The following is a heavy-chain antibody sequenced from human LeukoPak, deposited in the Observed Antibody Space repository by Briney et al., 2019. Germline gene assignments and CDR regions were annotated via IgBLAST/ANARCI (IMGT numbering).Heavy chain of an antibody. CDR1: GFTFSSYG. D-gene: IGHD3-9*01. Sequence: PGGSLRLSCAASGFTFSSYGMHWVRQAPGKGLEWVAVIWYDGSNKYYADSVKGRFTISRDNSKNTLYLQMNSLRAEDTAVYYCARHIANYRILSGYYPDYWGQGALVTVSS. V-gene: IGHV3-33*01. J-gene: IGHJ4*02. CDR2: IWYDGSNK. CDR3: ARHIANYRILSGYYPDY.